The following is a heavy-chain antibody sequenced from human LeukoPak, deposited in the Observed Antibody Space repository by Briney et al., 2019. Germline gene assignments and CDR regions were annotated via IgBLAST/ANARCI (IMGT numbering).Heavy chain of an antibody. V-gene: IGHV3-21*01. Sequence: VKPGGSLRLSCAASGFTFRGYTMNWVRQAPGKGLEWVASISASSAYIFYAASLKGRFTISRDNAKNSLFLEIDSLRAEDTAVYYCARETDRSGLYYDHWGQGTLVTVAS. J-gene: IGHJ4*02. CDR1: GFTFRGYT. CDR2: ISASSAYI. D-gene: IGHD3-3*01. CDR3: ARETDRSGLYYDH.